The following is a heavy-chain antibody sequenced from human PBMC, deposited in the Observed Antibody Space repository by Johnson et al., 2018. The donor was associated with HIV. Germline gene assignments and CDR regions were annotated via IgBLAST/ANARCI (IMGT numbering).Heavy chain of an antibody. D-gene: IGHD1/OR15-1a*01. CDR3: SRGGLGFQNIHDAFDI. CDR2: ITWNSGSI. CDR1: GFTFSSYA. V-gene: IGHV3-9*01. J-gene: IGHJ3*02. Sequence: QLVESGGGVVQPGRSLRLSCAASGFTFSSYAMHWVRQAPGQGLEWVSGITWNSGSIGYADSVKGRFTISRDHAKNSLYLQMNRLRAEDTALYYCSRGGLGFQNIHDAFDIWGQGTMVTVSS.